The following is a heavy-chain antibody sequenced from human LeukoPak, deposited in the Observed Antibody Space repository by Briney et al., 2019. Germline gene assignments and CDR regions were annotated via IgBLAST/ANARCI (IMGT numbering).Heavy chain of an antibody. CDR1: GGSISSSSYY. J-gene: IGHJ6*03. CDR3: ARGQLQPYYYYYYMDV. V-gene: IGHV4-39*01. CDR2: IYYSGST. Sequence: SETLSLTCTVSGGSISSSSYYWGWIRQPPEKGLEWIGSIYYSGSTYYNPSLKSRVTISVDTSKNQFSLKLSSVTAADTAVYYCARGQLQPYYYYYYMDVWGKGTTVTVSS. D-gene: IGHD1-1*01.